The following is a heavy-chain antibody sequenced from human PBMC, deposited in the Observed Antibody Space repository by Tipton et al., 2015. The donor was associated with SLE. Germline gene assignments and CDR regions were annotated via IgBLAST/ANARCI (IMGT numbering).Heavy chain of an antibody. CDR2: IYNSGST. Sequence: TLSLTCSVSGDSVANSYWSWIRQPPGKGLEWIGYIYNSGSTNYNPSLKSRVTISVDAPKNQLSLRLSSVTAAGPAVYYCARQVDTEAVGSWNFAFWGRGTLVTVSS. D-gene: IGHD5-18*01. V-gene: IGHV4-59*08. CDR3: ARQVDTEAVGSWNFAF. J-gene: IGHJ2*01. CDR1: GDSVANSY.